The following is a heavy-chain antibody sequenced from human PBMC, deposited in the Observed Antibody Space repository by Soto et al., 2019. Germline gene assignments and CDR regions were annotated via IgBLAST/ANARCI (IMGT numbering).Heavy chain of an antibody. CDR3: ARAGGTTVTGLWHFDS. CDR1: GFTFNTYS. D-gene: IGHD4-17*01. Sequence: LRLSCEASGFTFNTYSMHWVRQPPGKGLEWLAAIWYDGTQKYYADSVKGRFIISRDNSKKTLYLEMNSLRAEDTAVYYCARAGGTTVTGLWHFDSWGQGTLVTVSS. V-gene: IGHV3-33*01. J-gene: IGHJ4*02. CDR2: IWYDGTQK.